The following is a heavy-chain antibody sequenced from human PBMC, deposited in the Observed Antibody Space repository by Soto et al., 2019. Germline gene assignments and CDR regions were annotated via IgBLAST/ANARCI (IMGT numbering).Heavy chain of an antibody. Sequence: SETLSLTCAVSGGSISSGGYSWSWIRQPPGKGLEWIGYIYHSGSTYYNPSLKSRVTISVDRSKNQFSLKLSSVTAADTAVYYCARLVRGYVDYWGQGTLVTVSS. CDR2: IYHSGST. CDR1: GGSISSGGYS. J-gene: IGHJ4*02. CDR3: ARLVRGYVDY. V-gene: IGHV4-30-2*01.